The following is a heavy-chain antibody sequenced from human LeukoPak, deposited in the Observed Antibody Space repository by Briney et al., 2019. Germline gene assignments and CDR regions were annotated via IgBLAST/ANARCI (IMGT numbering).Heavy chain of an antibody. CDR3: ANGRELLWFGEFIPYFDY. J-gene: IGHJ4*02. D-gene: IGHD3-10*01. CDR1: GFTFSSYA. V-gene: IGHV3-23*01. Sequence: GGSLRLSCAASGFTFSSYAMSWVRQAPGKGLEWVSAISGSGGSTYYADSVKGRFTISRDNSKNTLYLQMNSLRAEDTAVYYCANGRELLWFGEFIPYFDYWAREPWSPSPQ. CDR2: ISGSGGST.